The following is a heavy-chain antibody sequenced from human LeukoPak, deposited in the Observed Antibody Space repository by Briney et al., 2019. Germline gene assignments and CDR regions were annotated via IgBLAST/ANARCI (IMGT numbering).Heavy chain of an antibody. CDR1: GYSISSGYY. CDR2: IYHSGRT. V-gene: IGHV4-38-2*02. Sequence: SETLSLTCTVSGYSISSGYYWGWIRQPPGKGLEWIGSIYHSGRTFYNPSLKSRVTISVDTSKNQFSLKLSSVTAADTAVYYCARLSSGFAPFDYWGQGTLVTVSS. CDR3: ARLSSGFAPFDY. J-gene: IGHJ4*02. D-gene: IGHD3-22*01.